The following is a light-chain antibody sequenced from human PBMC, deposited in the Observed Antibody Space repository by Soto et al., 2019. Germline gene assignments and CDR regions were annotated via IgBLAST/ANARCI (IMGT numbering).Light chain of an antibody. J-gene: IGLJ2*01. CDR1: SSNVGGYNY. Sequence: QSALTQPRSVSASPGQSVTISCTGTSSNVGGYNYVSWYQQNPGKAPKLMIYDATQRPSGVPDRFSGSKSGNAASLTISGLQAEDEADYYCCSYAASYTLVFGGGTKVTVL. V-gene: IGLV2-11*01. CDR3: CSYAASYTLV. CDR2: DAT.